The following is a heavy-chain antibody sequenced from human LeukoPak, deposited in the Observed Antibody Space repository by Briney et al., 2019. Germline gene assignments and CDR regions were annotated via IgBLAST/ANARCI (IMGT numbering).Heavy chain of an antibody. J-gene: IGHJ4*02. CDR3: ARDSTDYYDILTGHDY. D-gene: IGHD3-9*01. V-gene: IGHV1-18*01. CDR1: GYTFTSYG. Sequence: ASVKVSCKASGYTFTSYGISWVRQAPGQGLEWMGWISAYNGNTNYAQKLQGRVTMTTDTSTSTAYMELRSLRSDDTAVYYCARDSTDYYDILTGHDYWGRGTLVTVSS. CDR2: ISAYNGNT.